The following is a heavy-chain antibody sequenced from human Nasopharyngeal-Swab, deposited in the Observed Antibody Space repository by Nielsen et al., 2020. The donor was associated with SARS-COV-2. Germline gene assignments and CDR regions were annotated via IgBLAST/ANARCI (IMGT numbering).Heavy chain of an antibody. CDR2: INGDGGRT. Sequence: GESLKISCAASGFTFDDYAMHWVRQVPGKGLEWVSLINGDGGRTYRADSVKGRFTISRDNTKNSLYLQMNSLKTEDTALYYCAKVPNWGLGDYFDFWGQGTLVTVSS. J-gene: IGHJ4*02. CDR3: AKVPNWGLGDYFDF. CDR1: GFTFDDYA. V-gene: IGHV3-43*02. D-gene: IGHD7-27*01.